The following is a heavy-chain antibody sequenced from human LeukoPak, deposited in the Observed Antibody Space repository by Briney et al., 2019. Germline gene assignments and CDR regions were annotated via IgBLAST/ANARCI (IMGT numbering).Heavy chain of an antibody. CDR2: FDPEDGET. CDR1: GYTLTELS. Sequence: ASVKVSCKVSGYTLTELSMHWVRQAPGKGLEWMGGFDPEDGETIYAQKFQGRVTMTEDTSTDTAYMELSSLRSEDTAVYYCATAPPYCGGDCYSSFDYWGQGTLVTVSS. CDR3: ATAPPYCGGDCYSSFDY. J-gene: IGHJ4*02. D-gene: IGHD2-21*02. V-gene: IGHV1-24*01.